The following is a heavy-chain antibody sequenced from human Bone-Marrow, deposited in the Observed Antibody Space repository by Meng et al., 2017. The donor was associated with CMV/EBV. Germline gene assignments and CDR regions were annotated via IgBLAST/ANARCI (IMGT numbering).Heavy chain of an antibody. V-gene: IGHV2-5*01. J-gene: IGHJ6*02. CDR3: AHSPGYCSSISCYTEYYYYYGKDV. D-gene: IGHD2-2*02. CDR1: GFSLSTSGVG. CDR2: IYWNDDK. Sequence: SGPTLVKPTQTLTLTCTFSGFSLSTSGVGVGWIRQPPGKALEWLALIYWNDDKRYSPSLKSRLTITKDTSKNQVVLTMTNMDPVDTATYYCAHSPGYCSSISCYTEYYYYYGKDVWGQGTTVTVSS.